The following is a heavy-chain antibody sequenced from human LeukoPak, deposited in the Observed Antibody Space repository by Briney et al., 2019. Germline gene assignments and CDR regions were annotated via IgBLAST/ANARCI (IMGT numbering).Heavy chain of an antibody. Sequence: GGSLRLSCAASAFTFSSYAMSWVRRAPGKGLEWVSAISDSGGSTYYTDSVKGRFTISRDNSKNTLYLQMNSLRAEDTAVYYCARKGYGDYFDYWGQGTLVTVSS. J-gene: IGHJ4*02. CDR2: ISDSGGST. D-gene: IGHD4/OR15-4a*01. CDR1: AFTFSSYA. CDR3: ARKGYGDYFDY. V-gene: IGHV3-23*01.